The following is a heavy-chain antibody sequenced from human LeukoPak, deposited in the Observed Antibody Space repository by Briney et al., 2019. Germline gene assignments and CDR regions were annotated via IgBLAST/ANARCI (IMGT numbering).Heavy chain of an antibody. Sequence: GSLRLSCAASGFTFSSYALSWVRQAPGKGLEWVSAISGSGGSTYYADSVKGRFTISRDNSKNTLYLQMNSLRAEDTAVYYCAKGGLRPPLYYFDYWGQGTLVTVSS. CDR1: GFTFSSYA. V-gene: IGHV3-23*01. CDR2: ISGSGGST. CDR3: AKGGLRPPLYYFDY. J-gene: IGHJ4*02. D-gene: IGHD5-12*01.